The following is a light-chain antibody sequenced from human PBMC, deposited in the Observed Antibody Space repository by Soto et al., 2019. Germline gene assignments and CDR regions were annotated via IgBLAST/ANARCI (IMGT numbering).Light chain of an antibody. CDR3: AAWDASLSLV. Sequence: QSVLTQPPSASGTPGQRVTISCSGSSSNIGSNYVYWYQQLPGTAPKLLIYRNNQRPSGVPDRFSGSKSGASASLAISGLRSEDEADYYCAAWDASLSLVFGGGTKVTVL. CDR2: RNN. J-gene: IGLJ2*01. CDR1: SSNIGSNY. V-gene: IGLV1-47*01.